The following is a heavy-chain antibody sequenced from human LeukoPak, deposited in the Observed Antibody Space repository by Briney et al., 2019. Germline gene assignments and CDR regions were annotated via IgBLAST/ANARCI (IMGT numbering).Heavy chain of an antibody. J-gene: IGHJ4*02. CDR2: IYYSGST. D-gene: IGHD3-10*01. CDR1: GGSISSGDYY. V-gene: IGHV4-30-4*08. CDR3: ARESDKVVRGVIITHAFDY. Sequence: SETLSLTCTVSGGSISSGDYYWSWIRQPPGKGLEWIGYIYYSGSTYYNPSLKGRVTISVDTSKNQFSLKLSSVTAADTAVYYCARESDKVVRGVIITHAFDYWGQGTLVTVSS.